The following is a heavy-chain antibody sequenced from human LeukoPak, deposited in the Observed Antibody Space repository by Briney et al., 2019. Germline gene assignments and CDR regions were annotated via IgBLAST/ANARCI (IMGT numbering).Heavy chain of an antibody. D-gene: IGHD3-3*01. CDR2: INPNSGGT. Sequence: ASVKVSCKASGYTFTGYYMHWVRQAPGQGLEWMGWINPNSGGTNYAQKFQGRVTTTRDTSISTAYMELSRLRSDDTAVYYCARGTYYDFWSGYSTDYWGQGTLVTVSS. J-gene: IGHJ4*02. V-gene: IGHV1-2*02. CDR1: GYTFTGYY. CDR3: ARGTYYDFWSGYSTDY.